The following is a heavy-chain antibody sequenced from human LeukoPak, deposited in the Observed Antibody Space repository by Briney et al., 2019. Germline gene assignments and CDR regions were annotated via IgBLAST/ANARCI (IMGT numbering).Heavy chain of an antibody. Sequence: SETLSLTCTVSGYSISSGYYWGWIRQPPGKGLEWIGEIYHSGSTNYNPSLKSRVTISVDKSKNQFSLKLSSVTAADTAVYYCAREGDIAVAGTRGENWFDPWGQGTLVTVSS. CDR1: GYSISSGYY. V-gene: IGHV4-38-2*02. D-gene: IGHD6-19*01. CDR2: IYHSGST. CDR3: AREGDIAVAGTRGENWFDP. J-gene: IGHJ5*02.